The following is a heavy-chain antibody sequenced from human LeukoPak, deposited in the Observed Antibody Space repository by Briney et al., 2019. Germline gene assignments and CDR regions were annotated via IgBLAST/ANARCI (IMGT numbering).Heavy chain of an antibody. Sequence: GGSLKPSVAASGLTFISAGMTGFRQAPGRGRDGVANINGDGSERYYVASVKGRFTISRDNAKNSLYLQMNSLRAEDTAVYYCTRDFGWQQFDYWGQGTLVTVSP. CDR2: INGDGSER. V-gene: IGHV3-7*01. CDR3: TRDFGWQQFDY. D-gene: IGHD5-24*01. J-gene: IGHJ4*02. CDR1: GLTFISAG.